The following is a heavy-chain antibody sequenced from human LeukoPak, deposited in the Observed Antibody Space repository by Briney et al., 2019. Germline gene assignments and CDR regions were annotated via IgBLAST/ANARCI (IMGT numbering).Heavy chain of an antibody. D-gene: IGHD3-22*01. CDR1: GFTFSSYG. CDR2: ISYDGSNK. V-gene: IGHV3-30*18. Sequence: QVQLVESEGGVVQPGRSLRLSCAASGFTFSSYGMHWVRQAPGKGLEWVAVISYDGSNKYYADSVKGRFTISRDNSKNTLYLQMNSLRAEDTAVYYCAKEGYYYDSSGYNYYYGMDVWGQGTTVTVSS. J-gene: IGHJ6*02. CDR3: AKEGYYYDSSGYNYYYGMDV.